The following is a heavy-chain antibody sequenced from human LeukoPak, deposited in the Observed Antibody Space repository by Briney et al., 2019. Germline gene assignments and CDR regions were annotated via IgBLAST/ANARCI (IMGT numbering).Heavy chain of an antibody. CDR2: ISSSGSSI. CDR1: GFTFSTYA. CDR3: ARIKVGALPFDY. D-gene: IGHD1-26*01. Sequence: GGSQRLSCAASGFTFSTYAMSWVRQAPGKGLEWVSYISSSGSSIYYADSVKGRFTISRDNAKNSLYLQMNSLRAEDTAVYYCARIKVGALPFDYWGQGTLVTVSS. V-gene: IGHV3-48*03. J-gene: IGHJ4*02.